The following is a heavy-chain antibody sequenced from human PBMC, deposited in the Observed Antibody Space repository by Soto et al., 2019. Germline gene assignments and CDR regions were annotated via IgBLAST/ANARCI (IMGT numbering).Heavy chain of an antibody. CDR3: AHRSSYGSGIDGLDY. D-gene: IGHD3-10*01. CDR1: GFSLSTSGVG. J-gene: IGHJ4*02. V-gene: IGHV2-5*02. CDR2: IYWDDDK. Sequence: QITLKESGPTLVKPTQTLTLTCTFSGFSLSTSGVGVGWIRQPPGKALEWLALIYWDDDKRYSPSLKSRLTITKDTSKNPVVLTMTNMDPVDTATYYCAHRSSYGSGIDGLDYWGQGTLVTVSS.